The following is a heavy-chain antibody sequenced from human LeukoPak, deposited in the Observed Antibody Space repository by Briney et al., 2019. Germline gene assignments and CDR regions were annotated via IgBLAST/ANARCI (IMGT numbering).Heavy chain of an antibody. V-gene: IGHV3-30*02. CDR3: AKDPLGYLAGAVAGTGYNWFDP. CDR1: GFTFSSYG. Sequence: GGSLRLYCAASGFTFSSYGMHWVRQAPGKGLEWVAFIRYDGSNKYYADSVKGRFTISRDNSKNTLYLQMNSLRAEDTAVYYCAKDPLGYLAGAVAGTGYNWFDPWGQGTLVTVSS. J-gene: IGHJ5*02. D-gene: IGHD6-19*01. CDR2: IRYDGSNK.